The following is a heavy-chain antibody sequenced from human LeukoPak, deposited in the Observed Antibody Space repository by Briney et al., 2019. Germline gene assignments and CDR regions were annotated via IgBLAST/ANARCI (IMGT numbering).Heavy chain of an antibody. Sequence: PGGSLRLSCAASGFTFSSYEMNWVRQAPGKGLEWVSYISSSGSTIDYADSVKGRFTISRDNAKNSLYLQMNSLRAEDTDVYYCAELGITMIGGVWGKGTTVTISS. V-gene: IGHV3-48*03. CDR3: AELGITMIGGV. D-gene: IGHD3-10*02. CDR2: ISSSGSTI. J-gene: IGHJ6*04. CDR1: GFTFSSYE.